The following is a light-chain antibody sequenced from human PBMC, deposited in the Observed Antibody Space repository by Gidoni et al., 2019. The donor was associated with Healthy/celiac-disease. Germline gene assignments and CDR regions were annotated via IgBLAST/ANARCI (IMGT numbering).Light chain of an antibody. CDR2: DAS. J-gene: IGKJ4*01. V-gene: IGKV3-11*01. Sequence: IVLTQSPATMSLSPGERATLSCRASQSVSSYLAWYQQKPGQAHRLLIYDASNRATGIPARFSSSGSVTDFTLTISSLEPEDFAVYYCQQRSNWPPLTFXGXTKVEIK. CDR3: QQRSNWPPLT. CDR1: QSVSSY.